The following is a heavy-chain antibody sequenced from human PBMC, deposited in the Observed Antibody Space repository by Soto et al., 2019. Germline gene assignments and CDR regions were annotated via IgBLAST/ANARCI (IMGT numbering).Heavy chain of an antibody. D-gene: IGHD2-21*01. Sequence: PSETLSFTCSVFGDSISNYYWSWIRQPAGKGLEYIGRISNSGTTNYNPSLESRVTMSVDPSKNQISLKLSSATAADTAVYYCARGPYCGNQCYFAYWGQGTLVTVSS. CDR3: ARGPYCGNQCYFAY. CDR1: GDSISNYY. V-gene: IGHV4-4*07. CDR2: ISNSGTT. J-gene: IGHJ4*02.